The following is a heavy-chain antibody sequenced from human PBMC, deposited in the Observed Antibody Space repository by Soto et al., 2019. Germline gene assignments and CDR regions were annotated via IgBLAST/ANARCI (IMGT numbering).Heavy chain of an antibody. CDR1: GYNFFDYG. D-gene: IGHD1-1*01. CDR3: ARGRTVSSIGPRLV. V-gene: IGHV1-18*01. CDR2: VSPKSGNT. Sequence: QIQLVQSGAEVKKPGASVKVSCKASGYNFFDYGVSWVRQAPGQGLEWMGWVSPKSGNTDYARKVQSRVTMTTDTATRIAEMELRGLRSDDTSVYYCARGRTVSSIGPRLVWGQGTLVSVSS. J-gene: IGHJ1*01.